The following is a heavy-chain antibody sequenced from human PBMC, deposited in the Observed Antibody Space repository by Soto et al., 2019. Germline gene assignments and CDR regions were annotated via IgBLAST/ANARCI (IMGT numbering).Heavy chain of an antibody. Sequence: GGSLRLSCAASGFTFSSYAMHWVRQAPGKGLEWVAVISYDGSNKYYADYVKGRFTIYRENSKNTLYLQMNSLRAEDTAVYYCERDWESGYYLADFDIRGQGTIVTVSS. D-gene: IGHD3-22*01. CDR2: ISYDGSNK. V-gene: IGHV3-30-3*01. J-gene: IGHJ3*02. CDR1: GFTFSSYA. CDR3: ERDWESGYYLADFDI.